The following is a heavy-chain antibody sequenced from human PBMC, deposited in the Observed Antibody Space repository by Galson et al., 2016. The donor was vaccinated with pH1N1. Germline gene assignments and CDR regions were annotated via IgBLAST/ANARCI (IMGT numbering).Heavy chain of an antibody. V-gene: IGHV4-61*09. CDR3: ARGTIDFAGSGSYYSNYYHGMGV. CDR1: GESMTSSAYY. D-gene: IGHD3-10*01. Sequence: TLSLTCTVSGESMTSSAYYWNWIRQPAGKGLEYIGYVYTAGNTNYNPSLKSRLTISVDTSKKQVSLKLSSVSAADTAVYYCARGTIDFAGSGSYYSNYYHGMGVWGQGTTVTVSS. CDR2: VYTAGNT. J-gene: IGHJ6*02.